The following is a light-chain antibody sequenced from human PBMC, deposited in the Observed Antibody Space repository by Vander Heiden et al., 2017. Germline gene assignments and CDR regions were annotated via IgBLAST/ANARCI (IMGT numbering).Light chain of an antibody. V-gene: IGLV4-69*01. J-gene: IGLJ3*02. CDR3: QTCATGFRV. CDR1: SGHSNYA. Sequence: VLTPSPSASASLRASVKLTCTRSSGHSNYAIAWHPQQPEKGPRYLMKVNSDGRHTKGDGIPDRFSGSSSGAERYLTISRPQSEDEADYYCQTCATGFRVFGGGTKLTVL. CDR2: VNSDGRH.